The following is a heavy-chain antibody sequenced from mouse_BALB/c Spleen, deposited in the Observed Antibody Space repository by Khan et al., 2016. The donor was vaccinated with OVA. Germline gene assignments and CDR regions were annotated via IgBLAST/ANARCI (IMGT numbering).Heavy chain of an antibody. J-gene: IGHJ4*01. Sequence: QVQLKESGPGLVAPSQSLSLTCTVSGFSFTSYGIHWVRQPPGKGLEWLVVIWSDGSTNYNSVLKSRLSISKDNSKSQVFLKMNSLQTDDTAIYYCARWFDGYSSLYAIDYWGQGTSVTVSS. CDR2: IWSDGST. CDR3: ARWFDGYSSLYAIDY. CDR1: GFSFTSYG. V-gene: IGHV2-6*02. D-gene: IGHD2-3*01.